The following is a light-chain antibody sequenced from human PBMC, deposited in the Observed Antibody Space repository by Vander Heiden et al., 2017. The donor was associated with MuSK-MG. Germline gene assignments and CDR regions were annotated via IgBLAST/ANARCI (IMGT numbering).Light chain of an antibody. J-gene: IGKJ1*01. CDR3: QQYNNWPPT. CDR2: GAS. V-gene: IGKV3-15*01. Sequence: EIVMTQSPATLSVSPGERATLSCRASQSVSSKLAWYQQKPGQAPRLLIYGASTRATDIPARFGGSGFGTEFTLTISSLQSEDFTVYHCQQYNNWPPTFGQGTKVEI. CDR1: QSVSSK.